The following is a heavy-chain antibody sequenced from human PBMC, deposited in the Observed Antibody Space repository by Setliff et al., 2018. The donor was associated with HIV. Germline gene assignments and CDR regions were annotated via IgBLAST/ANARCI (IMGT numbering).Heavy chain of an antibody. V-gene: IGHV4-34*01. CDR1: GSSFNNYY. J-gene: IGHJ4*02. CDR2: IDHSGGP. D-gene: IGHD5-12*01. Sequence: SETLSLTCAVYGSSFNNYYWSWIRQSPGKGLEWIGEIDHSGGPNYKSSLKSRVTITIDTSKNQFSLKVTSVTAADTAIYYFARGPVSGYDRGWVDSWGQGTQVTVSS. CDR3: ARGPVSGYDRGWVDS.